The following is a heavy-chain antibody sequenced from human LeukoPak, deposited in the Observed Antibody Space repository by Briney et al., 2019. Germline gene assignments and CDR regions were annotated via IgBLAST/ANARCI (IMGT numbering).Heavy chain of an antibody. Sequence: GGSLRLSCAASGFTFSSYWMHWVRQAPGKGLVWVSRINSDGSSTSYADSVKGRFTISRDNAKNTLYLQMNSLRAEDMAVYYCARAVYYYGSGAPGYWGQGTLVTVSS. CDR1: GFTFSSYW. D-gene: IGHD3-10*01. J-gene: IGHJ4*02. CDR2: INSDGSST. V-gene: IGHV3-74*01. CDR3: ARAVYYYGSGAPGY.